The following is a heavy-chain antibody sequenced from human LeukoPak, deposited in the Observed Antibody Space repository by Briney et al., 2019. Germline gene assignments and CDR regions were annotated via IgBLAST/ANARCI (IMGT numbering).Heavy chain of an antibody. J-gene: IGHJ4*02. V-gene: IGHV1-69*01. CDR2: IIPIFGTA. CDR1: GGTFSSYA. Sequence: SAKVPCKASGGTFSSYAISWVRQAPGQGLEWMGGIIPIFGTANYAQKFQGRVTITADESTSTAYMELSSLRSEDTAVYYCARAPLGLWRYFDYWGQGTLVTVSS. D-gene: IGHD2/OR15-2a*01. CDR3: ARAPLGLWRYFDY.